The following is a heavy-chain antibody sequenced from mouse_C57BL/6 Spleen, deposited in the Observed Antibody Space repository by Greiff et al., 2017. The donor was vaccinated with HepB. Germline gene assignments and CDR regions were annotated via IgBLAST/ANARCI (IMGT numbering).Heavy chain of an antibody. CDR1: GFTFSSYA. V-gene: IGHV5-4*01. D-gene: IGHD2-12*01. CDR3: ARENSNDADSFAY. CDR2: ISDGGSYT. J-gene: IGHJ3*01. Sequence: EVMLVESGGGLVKPGGSLKLSCAASGFTFSSYAMSWVRQTPEKRLEWVATISDGGSYTYYPDNVKGRCTISRDNAKNNLYLQMSHLKSEDTAMYYCARENSNDADSFAYWGQGTLVTVSA.